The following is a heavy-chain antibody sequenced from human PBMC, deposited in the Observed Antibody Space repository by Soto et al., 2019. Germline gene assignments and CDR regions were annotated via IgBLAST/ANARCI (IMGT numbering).Heavy chain of an antibody. V-gene: IGHV1-69*13. CDR1: GGTFSSYA. CDR2: IIPIFGTA. D-gene: IGHD3-16*01. Sequence: GASVKVSCKASGGTFSSYAISWVRQAPGQGLEWMGGIIPIFGTANYAQKFQGRVTITVDESTSTAYMELSSLRSEDTAVYYCARGGRAVFGYYYGMDVWGQGTTVTVSS. CDR3: ARGGRAVFGYYYGMDV. J-gene: IGHJ6*02.